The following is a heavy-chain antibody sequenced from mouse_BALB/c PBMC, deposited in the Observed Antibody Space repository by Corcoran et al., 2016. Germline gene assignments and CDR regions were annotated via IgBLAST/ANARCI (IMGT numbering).Heavy chain of an antibody. J-gene: IGHJ3*01. V-gene: IGHV14-3*02. CDR2: IDPANGNT. CDR3: ATSAASWFAY. CDR1: GFNIKDTY. Sequence: EVQLQQSGAELVKPGASVKLSCTASGFNIKDTYMHWEKQRPEQGLEWIGRIDPANGNTKYDPKFHGKATITADTSSNTAYLQLSSLTSEDTAVYYCATSAASWFAYWGQGTLVTVSA.